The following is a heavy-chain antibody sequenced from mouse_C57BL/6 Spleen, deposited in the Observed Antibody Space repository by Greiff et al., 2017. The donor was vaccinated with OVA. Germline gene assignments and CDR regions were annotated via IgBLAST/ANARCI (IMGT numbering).Heavy chain of an antibody. V-gene: IGHV2-9-1*01. D-gene: IGHD3-2*01. CDR3: AREERSGWFAY. CDR1: GFSLTSYA. Sequence: VKLVESGPGLVAPSQSLSITCTVSGFSLTSYAISWVRQPPGKGLEGLGVIWTGGGTNYNSALKSRLSISKDNSKSQVFLKMNSLQTEDTARYYCAREERSGWFAYWGQGTLVTVSA. CDR2: IWTGGGT. J-gene: IGHJ3*01.